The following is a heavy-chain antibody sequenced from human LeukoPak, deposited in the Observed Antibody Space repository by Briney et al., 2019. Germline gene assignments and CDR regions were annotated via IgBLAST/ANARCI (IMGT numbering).Heavy chain of an antibody. CDR1: GGSFSGYY. J-gene: IGHJ4*02. Sequence: ASETLSLTCAVYGGSFSGYYWSWIRQPPGKGLEWIGEINHSGSTNYNPSLKSRVTISVDTSKNQFSLKLSSVTAADTVVYYCARGRPDIVVVPAAIYYWGQGTLVTVSS. D-gene: IGHD2-2*01. V-gene: IGHV4-34*01. CDR3: ARGRPDIVVVPAAIYY. CDR2: INHSGST.